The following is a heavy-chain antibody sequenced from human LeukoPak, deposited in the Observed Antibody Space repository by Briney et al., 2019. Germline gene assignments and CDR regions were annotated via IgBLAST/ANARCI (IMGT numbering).Heavy chain of an antibody. V-gene: IGHV3-48*01. CDR3: ARVADGDSSSWYWANLNYYYYYMDV. CDR1: GFTFSSYS. CDR2: ISSSSSTI. J-gene: IGHJ6*03. Sequence: GGSLRLSCAASGFTFSSYSMNWVRQAPGKGLEWVSYISSSSSTIYYADSVKGRFSISRDNAKNSLYLQMNSLRAEDTAVYYCARVADGDSSSWYWANLNYYYYYMDVWGKGTTVTVSS. D-gene: IGHD6-13*01.